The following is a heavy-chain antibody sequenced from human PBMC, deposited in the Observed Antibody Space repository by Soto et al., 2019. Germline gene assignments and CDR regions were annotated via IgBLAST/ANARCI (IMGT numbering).Heavy chain of an antibody. Sequence: SETLCRTCSVSGGSINSGYYYWSWLRQAPGKGLEWIGFIHYTGSTFYSPSLKSRATISVDTSKKQVSVRLSSVTAADTAVYYCASTLLPYYFDFWCQGALVT. CDR2: IHYTGST. J-gene: IGHJ4*02. CDR1: GGSINSGYYY. V-gene: IGHV4-30-4*01. D-gene: IGHD5-18*01. CDR3: ASTLLPYYFDF.